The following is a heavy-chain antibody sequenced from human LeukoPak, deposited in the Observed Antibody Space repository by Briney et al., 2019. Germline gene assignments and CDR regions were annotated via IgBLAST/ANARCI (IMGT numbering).Heavy chain of an antibody. J-gene: IGHJ4*02. D-gene: IGHD2-21*02. Sequence: GGSLRLSCSASGFTFSSYAMHWVRQAPGKGLEYVSAISSNGGSTYYADSVKGRFTISRDNSKDTLYLQMSSLRPEDTAVYYCVKGIVVVTARAFDYWGQGTLVTVSS. CDR1: GFTFSSYA. V-gene: IGHV3-64D*06. CDR2: ISSNGGST. CDR3: VKGIVVVTARAFDY.